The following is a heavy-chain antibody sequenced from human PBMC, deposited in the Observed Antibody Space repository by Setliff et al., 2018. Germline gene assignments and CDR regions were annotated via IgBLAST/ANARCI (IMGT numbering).Heavy chain of an antibody. CDR3: ARALGYCSRTSCYADAFDI. CDR2: IYHSGST. CDR1: GGSFSGYY. J-gene: IGHJ3*02. Sequence: SETLSLTCAVYGGSFSGYYWSWIRQPPGKGLEWIGEIYHSGSTNYNPSLKSRVTISLDTSKNQFSLKLNYVTAADTAVYYCARALGYCSRTSCYADAFDIWGQGTMVTVSS. V-gene: IGHV4-34*01. D-gene: IGHD2-2*01.